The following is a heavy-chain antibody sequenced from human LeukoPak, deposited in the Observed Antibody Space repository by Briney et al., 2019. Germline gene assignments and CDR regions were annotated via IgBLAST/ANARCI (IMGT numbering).Heavy chain of an antibody. Sequence: ASVKVSCKASGYTFTGYYMHWVRQAPGQGLEWMGWINPNSGGTNYAQKFRGRVTMTRDTSISTAYMELSRPRSDDTAVYYCARGQVTIFGVGGSWFDPWGQGTLVTVSS. CDR2: INPNSGGT. J-gene: IGHJ5*02. CDR3: ARGQVTIFGVGGSWFDP. V-gene: IGHV1-2*02. D-gene: IGHD3-3*01. CDR1: GYTFTGYY.